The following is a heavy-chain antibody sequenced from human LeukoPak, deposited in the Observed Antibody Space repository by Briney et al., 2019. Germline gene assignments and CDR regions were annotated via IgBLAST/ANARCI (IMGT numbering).Heavy chain of an antibody. Sequence: ASVKVSCKPSGYTFTSYYIHWVRQVPGQGLEWMGIINPSGGTTSYAQRFQGRVTMSRDTSTSTVYMELSSLRSDDTAVYYCAVGPEDDYGDYWGQGTLVIVSS. CDR1: GYTFTSYY. CDR2: INPSGGTT. CDR3: AVGPEDDYGDY. D-gene: IGHD3-16*01. V-gene: IGHV1-46*01. J-gene: IGHJ4*02.